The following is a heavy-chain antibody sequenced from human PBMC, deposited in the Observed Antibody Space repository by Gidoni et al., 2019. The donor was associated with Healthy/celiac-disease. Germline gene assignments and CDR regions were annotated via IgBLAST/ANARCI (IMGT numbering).Heavy chain of an antibody. CDR1: GGSISRYY. V-gene: IGHV4-59*01. Sequence: QVQLQESGPGLVKPSETLSLTCPVSGGSISRYYWSWIRPPPGKGLEWIGYIYYSGSTNYNPSLKSRVTISVDTSKNQFSLKLSSVTAADTAVYYCAREGGVGIAAAGKGWFDPWGQGTLVTVSS. J-gene: IGHJ5*02. D-gene: IGHD6-13*01. CDR3: AREGGVGIAAAGKGWFDP. CDR2: IYYSGST.